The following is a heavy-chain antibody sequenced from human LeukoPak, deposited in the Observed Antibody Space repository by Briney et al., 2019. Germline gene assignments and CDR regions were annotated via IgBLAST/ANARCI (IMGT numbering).Heavy chain of an antibody. CDR1: GFSFSTYT. V-gene: IGHV3-64*01. Sequence: GESLRLSCAASGFSFSTYTMRWVRQAPGKGLEYVSGIASNGGNKDYANSVKGRFTISRDNSKNTVYLQMGSLRAEDMAVYYCAREYCTTNNCYNWGLGYWGQGTLVTVSS. CDR3: AREYCTTNNCYNWGLGY. J-gene: IGHJ4*02. D-gene: IGHD2-2*02. CDR2: IASNGGNK.